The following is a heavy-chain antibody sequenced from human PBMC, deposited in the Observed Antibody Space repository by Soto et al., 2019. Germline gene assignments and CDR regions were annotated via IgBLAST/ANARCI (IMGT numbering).Heavy chain of an antibody. CDR3: XRDFGDGFDY. J-gene: IGHJ4*02. V-gene: IGHV3-33*01. CDR2: IWYDVNDY. Sequence: QVQLVESGGGVVQSGRSLRLSCTTSGFTFSNYGMHWVRQAPGKGLEWLAIIWYDVNDYYHADSVKGRFTISRDNXXXXXXXXXXXXXXXXXXXXXXXRDFGDGFDYWGQGALVTVSS. CDR1: GFTFSNYG. D-gene: IGHD3-10*01.